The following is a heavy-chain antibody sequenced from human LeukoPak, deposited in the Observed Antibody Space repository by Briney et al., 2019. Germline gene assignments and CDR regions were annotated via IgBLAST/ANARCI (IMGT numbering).Heavy chain of an antibody. V-gene: IGHV3-23*01. CDR2: ISGSGGST. CDR1: GFTFSSYG. CDR3: AKSRAAAHIYYYYYYMDV. J-gene: IGHJ6*03. Sequence: PGGTLRLSCAASGFTFSSYGMSWVRQAPGKGLEWVSAISGSGGSTYYADSAKGRFTISRDNSKNTLYLQMNSLRAEDTAVYYCAKSRAAAHIYYYYYYMDVWGKGTTVTISS. D-gene: IGHD6-13*01.